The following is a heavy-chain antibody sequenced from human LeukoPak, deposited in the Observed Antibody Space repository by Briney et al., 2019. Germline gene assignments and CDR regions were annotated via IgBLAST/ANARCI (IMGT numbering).Heavy chain of an antibody. V-gene: IGHV4-34*01. Sequence: PSETLSLTCAVYGGSFSGYYWSWIRQPPGKGLEWIGEINHSGSTNYNPSLKSRVTISVDTSKNQFSLKLSSVTAADTAVYYCARGSWDYWGQGTLVTVST. CDR2: INHSGST. CDR1: GGSFSGYY. J-gene: IGHJ4*02. CDR3: ARGSWDY.